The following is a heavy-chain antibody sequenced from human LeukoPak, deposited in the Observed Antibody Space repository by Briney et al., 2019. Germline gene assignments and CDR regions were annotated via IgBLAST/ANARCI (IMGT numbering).Heavy chain of an antibody. V-gene: IGHV3-23*01. D-gene: IGHD6-13*01. Sequence: GGSLRLSCAASGFTFSSYAMSWVRQAPGKGLEWVSAISGSGGSTYYADSVKGRFTISRDNSKNSLYLQMNSLRAEDTAIYYCAREYSSTWYAGRGLFDYWGQGTLVTVSS. CDR3: AREYSSTWYAGRGLFDY. J-gene: IGHJ4*02. CDR1: GFTFSSYA. CDR2: ISGSGGST.